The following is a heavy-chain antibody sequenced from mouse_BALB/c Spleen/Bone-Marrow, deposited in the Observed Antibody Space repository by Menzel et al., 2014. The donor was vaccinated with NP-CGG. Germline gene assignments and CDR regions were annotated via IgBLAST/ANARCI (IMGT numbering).Heavy chain of an antibody. J-gene: IGHJ4*01. V-gene: IGHV5-12*03. CDR1: GVNINDKA. CDR3: AGCRNIDLYEKVDF. CDR2: ILNHGGST. Sequence: SCAASGVNINDKAMSWVRQAPGKGLEWVSTILNHGGSTYYADSVKGRFTISRDNSKSTLYLQMNSLRAEDTAVYYCAGCRNIDLYEKVDFWGQVTLVTVS. D-gene: IGHD2-12*01.